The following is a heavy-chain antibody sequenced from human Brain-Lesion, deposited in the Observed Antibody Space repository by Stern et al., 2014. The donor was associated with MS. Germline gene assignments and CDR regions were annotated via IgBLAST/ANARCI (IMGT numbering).Heavy chain of an antibody. CDR3: ATLSPGAGGNYYRHFDF. CDR1: GYTLTEFS. V-gene: IGHV1-24*01. CDR2: FYPEDGET. D-gene: IGHD1-26*01. Sequence: VQLEESGAEVKKPGASVKVSCKASGYTLTEFSMHWVRQAPRKGLEWMGGFYPEDGETIDAQKFRVRVTMTEDTSTDTAYMELSSLRSEDTAVYYCATLSPGAGGNYYRHFDFWGQGTLVTVS. J-gene: IGHJ4*02.